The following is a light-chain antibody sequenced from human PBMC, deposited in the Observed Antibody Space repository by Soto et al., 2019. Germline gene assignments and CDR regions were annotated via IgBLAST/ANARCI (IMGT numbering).Light chain of an antibody. CDR1: QSVSSSY. CDR3: QQRSNWPRT. Sequence: EIVLTQSPGTLSLSPGGRATLSFRASQSVSSSYLIWYQQKPGQAPRLLIYDVSNRATGIPARFSGSGSGTDFTLTISSLEPEDFAVYYCQQRSNWPRTFGQGTKVDIK. V-gene: IGKV3-11*01. J-gene: IGKJ1*01. CDR2: DVS.